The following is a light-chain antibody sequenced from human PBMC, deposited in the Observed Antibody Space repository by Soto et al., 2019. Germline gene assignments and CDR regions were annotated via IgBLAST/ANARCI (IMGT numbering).Light chain of an antibody. CDR3: QQYNNWPRAT. J-gene: IGKJ4*01. CDR1: QSISSN. CDR2: RTS. Sequence: IVMAQAPATLSGSPGERATPSCRASQSISSNLAWYQQKPGQAPRLLMFRTSSRATGFPARFSGSGSGTEFNLTISSPQSEDFGVYYCQQYNNWPRATFGGGTKVDIK. V-gene: IGKV3-15*01.